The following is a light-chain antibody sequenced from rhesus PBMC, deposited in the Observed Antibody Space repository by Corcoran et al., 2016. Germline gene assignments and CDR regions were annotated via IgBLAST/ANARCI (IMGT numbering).Light chain of an antibody. CDR1: QGISNY. CDR3: LQYNSKPFT. J-gene: IGKJ3*01. Sequence: DIQMTQSPSSLSASVGDRVTITCRASQGISNYLSWYQQKPGKAPKRLIYFASSLESGVPSRFSGSGSGTEFTLTSSSLQPEDFAVYFCLQYNSKPFTFGPGTKLDIK. CDR2: FAS. V-gene: IGKV1-36*01.